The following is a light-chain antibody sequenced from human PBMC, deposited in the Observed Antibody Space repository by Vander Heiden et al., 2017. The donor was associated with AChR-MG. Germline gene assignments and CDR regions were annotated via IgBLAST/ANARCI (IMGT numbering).Light chain of an antibody. Sequence: DIQMTQSPSSLSASVGDRVTITCRASQSISSYLNWYQQKPGKAPKLLIYAASSLQSGVQSRFSGSGSGTDFTLTISRLQPEDFATYYCQQSYSTHWTFGQGTNVEIK. V-gene: IGKV1-39*01. CDR1: QSISSY. CDR2: AAS. CDR3: QQSYSTHWT. J-gene: IGKJ1*01.